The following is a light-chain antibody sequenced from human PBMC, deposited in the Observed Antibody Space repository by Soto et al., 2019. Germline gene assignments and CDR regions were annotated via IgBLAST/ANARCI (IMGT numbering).Light chain of an antibody. J-gene: IGKJ1*01. CDR2: DAS. CDR3: QQYNSYSET. Sequence: DIQMTHSPSTLSASVGDRVTITCRASQSISSRLAWYQQKPGKAPKLLIYDASSLESGVPSRFSGSGSGTEFTLTISSLQPDDFATYYCQQYNSYSETFGQGTKVDIK. V-gene: IGKV1-5*01. CDR1: QSISSR.